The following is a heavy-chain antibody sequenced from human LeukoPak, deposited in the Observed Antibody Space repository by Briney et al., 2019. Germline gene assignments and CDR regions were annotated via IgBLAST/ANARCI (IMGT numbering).Heavy chain of an antibody. CDR3: ARESGVYSGENRYWYFAL. V-gene: IGHV3-30*02. D-gene: IGHD4-23*01. CDR1: GCTFSNYG. Sequence: GGSLRLSCAASGCTFSNYGMHWVRQAPGKGLEWVAFIRYDGSNKYYADSVKGRFTVSRDNAKNSLYLQMNSLRAEDTALYYCARESGVYSGENRYWYFALWGRGTLVTVSS. J-gene: IGHJ2*01. CDR2: IRYDGSNK.